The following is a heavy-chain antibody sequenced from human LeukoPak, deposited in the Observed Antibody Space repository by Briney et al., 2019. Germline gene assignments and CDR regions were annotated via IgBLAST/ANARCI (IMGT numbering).Heavy chain of an antibody. CDR1: GFTFSSYG. J-gene: IGHJ4*02. CDR2: IKPDGSNK. Sequence: GGSLRLSCAASGFTFSSYGMHWVRQAPGKRLEWVALIKPDGSNKYYADSVKGRFTISRDNSKNTLHLQMNSLRAEDTAVYYCARSRAFDYWGRGALVTVSS. CDR3: ARSRAFDY. D-gene: IGHD2/OR15-2a*01. V-gene: IGHV3-30*02.